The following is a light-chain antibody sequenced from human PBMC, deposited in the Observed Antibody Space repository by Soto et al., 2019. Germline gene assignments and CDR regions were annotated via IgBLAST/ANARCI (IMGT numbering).Light chain of an antibody. CDR3: QQYTTLVT. CDR2: KAS. CDR1: QSVDRW. J-gene: IGKJ1*01. Sequence: DIQMTQSPSTLSASVGDRVTITCRASQSVDRWLAWYQQRPGKAPKALIYKASNLESGVPSRFSGSGSGTEFTLTITSLQPGDIATCYCQQYTTLVTFGQGTMVEMK. V-gene: IGKV1-5*03.